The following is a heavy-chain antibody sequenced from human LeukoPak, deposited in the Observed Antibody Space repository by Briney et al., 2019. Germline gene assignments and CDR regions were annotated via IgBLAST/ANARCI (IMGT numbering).Heavy chain of an antibody. D-gene: IGHD5-12*01. Sequence: SETLSLTCTVSGGSISSTSYYWGWIRQPPGKGLEWIGSIYCSGSTYYNPSLKSRVTISLATSKNQFSLKLSSVTAADTAVYYCARHRYSAYASSDYWGQGTLVTVSS. V-gene: IGHV4-39*01. CDR2: IYCSGST. CDR3: ARHRYSAYASSDY. CDR1: GGSISSTSYY. J-gene: IGHJ4*02.